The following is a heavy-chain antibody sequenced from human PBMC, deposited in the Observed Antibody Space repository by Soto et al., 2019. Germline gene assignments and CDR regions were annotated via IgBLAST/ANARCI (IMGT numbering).Heavy chain of an antibody. CDR3: ARGGEDGYSYGYSPDGLDY. J-gene: IGHJ4*02. CDR1: GGTFSSYT. Sequence: QVQLVQSGAEVKKPGSSVKVSCKASGGTFSSYTISWVRQAPGQGLEWMGRIIPILGIANYAQKFQGRVTITADKSTRTDDMERSSLRSEDTAVDYCARGGEDGYSYGYSPDGLDYWGQGTLVTVSS. CDR2: IIPILGIA. D-gene: IGHD5-18*01. V-gene: IGHV1-69*02.